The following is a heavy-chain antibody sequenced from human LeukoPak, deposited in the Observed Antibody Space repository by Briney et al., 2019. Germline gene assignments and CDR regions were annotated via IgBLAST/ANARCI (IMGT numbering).Heavy chain of an antibody. D-gene: IGHD3-22*01. Sequence: SGPTLVNPTQTLTLTCTFSGFSLSTSGMRVSWIRQPPGKALEWLARIDWDDDKFYSTSLKTRLTISKDTSKNQVVLTITNMDPVDTATYYCARTSYYDSSGYKPPYFDYWGQGTLVTVSS. CDR3: ARTSYYDSSGYKPPYFDY. CDR1: GFSLSTSGMR. V-gene: IGHV2-70*04. CDR2: IDWDDDK. J-gene: IGHJ4*02.